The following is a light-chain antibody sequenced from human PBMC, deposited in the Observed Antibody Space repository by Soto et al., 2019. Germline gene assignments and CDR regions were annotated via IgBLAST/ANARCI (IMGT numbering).Light chain of an antibody. J-gene: IGLJ1*01. CDR2: EVS. Sequence: QSVLTQPPSASGSPGQSVTISCTGTSSDVGGYNYVSWHQQHPGKAPKLVISEVSQRPSGVPDRFSGSKSGNTASLTVSGLQAEDEADYYCCSYAVSTSYVFGTGTKVTVL. CDR3: CSYAVSTSYV. V-gene: IGLV2-8*01. CDR1: SSDVGGYNY.